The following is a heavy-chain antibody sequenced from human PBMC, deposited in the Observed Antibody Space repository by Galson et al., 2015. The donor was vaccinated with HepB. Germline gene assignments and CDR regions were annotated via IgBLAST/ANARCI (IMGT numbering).Heavy chain of an antibody. CDR2: ILDSGRT. D-gene: IGHD5-12*01. CDR1: GASIRSGDYF. V-gene: IGHV4-31*03. J-gene: IGHJ4*02. Sequence: TLPLTCTVSGASIRSGDYFWSWIRQFPGKDLEWIGYILDSGRTYYNPSLKSRITMSVDTSKNQFSLKLSSVTAADTAVYYCARGPPFPDIVATYFEYWGLGTLVTVSS. CDR3: ARGPPFPDIVATYFEY.